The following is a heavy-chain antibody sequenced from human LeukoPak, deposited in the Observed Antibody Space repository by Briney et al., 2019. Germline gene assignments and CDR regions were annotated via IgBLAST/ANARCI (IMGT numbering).Heavy chain of an antibody. CDR1: GGSISDYY. CDR3: ARDRHGYRVSDYFDF. V-gene: IGHV4-4*07. CDR2: IYSSGST. Sequence: SETLSLTCTVSGGSISDYYWSWIRQPAGKGLEWIGRIYSSGSTNYNPSLTSRATMSVDTSNNQFSLMLSSVTAADTAVYYCARDRHGYRVSDYFDFWGQGALVTVSS. D-gene: IGHD6-13*01. J-gene: IGHJ4*02.